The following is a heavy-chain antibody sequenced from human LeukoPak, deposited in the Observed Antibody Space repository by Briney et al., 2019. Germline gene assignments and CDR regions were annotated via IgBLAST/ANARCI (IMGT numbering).Heavy chain of an antibody. V-gene: IGHV4-39*07. J-gene: IGHJ4*02. CDR3: ARKYSSSTYYFDY. CDR2: IYYSGYT. D-gene: IGHD6-6*01. Sequence: NPSETLSLTCTVSNGSIIGTNYYWGWIRQPPGKGLEWIGSIYYSGYTYYKPSLKSRVTISVDSSKSQFSLRLRSVTAADTAVYYCARKYSSSTYYFDYWGQGTLVTVSS. CDR1: NGSIIGTNYY.